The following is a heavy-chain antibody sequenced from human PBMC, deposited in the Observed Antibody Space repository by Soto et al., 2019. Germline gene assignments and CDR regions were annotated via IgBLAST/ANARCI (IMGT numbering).Heavy chain of an antibody. Sequence: LSLTCTVSGGPISSYYWSWIRQPPGKGLEWIGEINHSGSTNYNPSLKSRVTISVDTSKNQFSLKLSSVTAADTAVYYCAREPTNYYDSSGARDYWGQGTLVTVSS. CDR2: INHSGST. V-gene: IGHV4-34*01. CDR3: AREPTNYYDSSGARDY. CDR1: GGPISSYY. J-gene: IGHJ4*02. D-gene: IGHD3-22*01.